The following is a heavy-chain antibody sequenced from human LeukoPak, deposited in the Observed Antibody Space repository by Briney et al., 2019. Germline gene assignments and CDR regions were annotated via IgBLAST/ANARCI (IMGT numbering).Heavy chain of an antibody. V-gene: IGHV4-34*01. Sequence: PSETLSLTCAVYGGSFSGYYWSWIRQPPGKGLEWIGKINHSGSTNYNPSLKSRVTISVDTSKNQFSLKLSSVTAADTAVYYCASGLLHYDFWSGYPRGYFDYWGQGTLVTVSS. CDR2: INHSGST. CDR3: ASGLLHYDFWSGYPRGYFDY. CDR1: GGSFSGYY. D-gene: IGHD3-3*01. J-gene: IGHJ4*02.